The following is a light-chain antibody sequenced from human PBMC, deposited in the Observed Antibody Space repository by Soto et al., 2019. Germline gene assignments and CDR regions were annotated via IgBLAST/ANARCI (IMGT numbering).Light chain of an antibody. V-gene: IGKV4-1*01. CDR1: QGVLYSSINKNY. CDR2: WAS. Sequence: DIVMTQSPDSLVLSLGERATINCKSSQGVLYSSINKNYLAWYQQKPGQPPKLLIYWASTRESGVPDRFSGSGSGTDFTLTISSLQAEDVAVYYCQQYYSTPPVTFGPGTKVDIK. CDR3: QQYYSTPPVT. J-gene: IGKJ3*01.